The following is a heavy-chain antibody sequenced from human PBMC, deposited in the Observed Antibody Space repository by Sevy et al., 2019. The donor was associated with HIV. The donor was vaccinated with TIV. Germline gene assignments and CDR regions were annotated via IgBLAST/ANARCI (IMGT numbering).Heavy chain of an antibody. Sequence: GGSLRLSCAGSGFTLSSYWMSWVRQAPGRGLEWVANIKQDGSEKYYVDSVKGRFTISRDNAENSMYLQMNSLRDEDTAMYYCARQSGVLDGATAMPDAFDLWGRGTMVTVSS. V-gene: IGHV3-7*01. J-gene: IGHJ3*01. CDR2: IKQDGSEK. CDR1: GFTLSSYW. D-gene: IGHD5-18*01. CDR3: ARQSGVLDGATAMPDAFDL.